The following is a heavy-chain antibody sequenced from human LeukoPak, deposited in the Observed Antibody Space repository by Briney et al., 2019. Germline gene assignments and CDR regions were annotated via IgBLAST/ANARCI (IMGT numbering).Heavy chain of an antibody. D-gene: IGHD2-2*01. CDR2: ISYDGSNK. CDR1: GFTFSSYA. V-gene: IGHV3-30*04. Sequence: GKSLRLSCAASGFTFSSYAMHWVRQALGKGLEWEAVISYDGSNKHYADSVKGRFTISRDDSKSTLYLQMNSLRPEDTAVYYCARGGGVPAASYFYAMDVWGKGTTVTVSS. CDR3: ARGGGVPAASYFYAMDV. J-gene: IGHJ6*04.